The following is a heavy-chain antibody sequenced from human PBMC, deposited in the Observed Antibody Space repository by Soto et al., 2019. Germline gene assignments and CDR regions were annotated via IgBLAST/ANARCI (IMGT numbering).Heavy chain of an antibody. CDR1: GGSISSGGYY. Sequence: SETLSLTCTVSGGSISSGGYYWSWIRQHPGKGLEWIGYIYYSGSTNYNPSLKSRVTISVDTSKNQFSLKLSSVTAADTAVYYCARVNPDHDAFDIWGPGTMVTVSS. V-gene: IGHV4-31*03. CDR3: ARVNPDHDAFDI. CDR2: IYYSGST. J-gene: IGHJ3*02. D-gene: IGHD2-21*01.